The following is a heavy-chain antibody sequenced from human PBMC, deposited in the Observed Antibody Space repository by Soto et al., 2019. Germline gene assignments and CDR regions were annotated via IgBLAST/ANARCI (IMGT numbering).Heavy chain of an antibody. D-gene: IGHD6-6*01. CDR3: ARRSSSSSSYYYYGMDV. Sequence: QVQLVQSGAEVKKPGASVKVSCKASGYTFTSYGISWVRQAPGQGLEWMGWISAYNGNTNYAQKIQGRVTMTTDTTTSTAYMELRSLRSDDTAVYYCARRSSSSSSYYYYGMDVWGQGTTVTVSS. CDR1: GYTFTSYG. V-gene: IGHV1-18*01. J-gene: IGHJ6*02. CDR2: ISAYNGNT.